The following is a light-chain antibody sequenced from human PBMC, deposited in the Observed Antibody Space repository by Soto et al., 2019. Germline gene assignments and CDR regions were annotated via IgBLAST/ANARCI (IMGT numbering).Light chain of an antibody. J-gene: IGKJ2*01. CDR1: QSVSSSY. Sequence: EIVLTQSPGTLSLSPGVRATLSCRASQSVSSSYLAWYQQKPGQAPRLLIYGASSRATGIPDRFSGSGSGTDFTLTISRLEPEDFAVYYCQQYGSSSSFGQGTKLEIK. CDR2: GAS. V-gene: IGKV3-20*01. CDR3: QQYGSSSS.